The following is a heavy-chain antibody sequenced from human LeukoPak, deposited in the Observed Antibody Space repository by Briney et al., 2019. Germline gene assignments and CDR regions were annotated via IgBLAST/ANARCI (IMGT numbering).Heavy chain of an antibody. CDR2: IHYSGST. CDR3: ARRRGVVTATYYYYYYMDV. CDR1: GGSISSYY. Sequence: SETLSITCTVSGGSISSYYWSWIRQPPGKGLECIGDIHYSGSTNYKPSLKSRVTISVDTSKNQFSLKLSSVTAADTAVYYCARRRGVVTATYYYYYYMDVWGKGTTVTISS. D-gene: IGHD2-21*02. J-gene: IGHJ6*03. V-gene: IGHV4-59*12.